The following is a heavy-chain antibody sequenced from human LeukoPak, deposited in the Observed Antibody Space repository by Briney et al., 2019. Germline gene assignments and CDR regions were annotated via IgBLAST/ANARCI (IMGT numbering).Heavy chain of an antibody. Sequence: ASVKVSCKASGYTFTGYYMHWVRQAPGQGLEWMGWINPNSGGTNYAQKFQGWVTMTRDTSISTAYMELSRLRSDDTAVYYCARATYYYDSSGYYTVAFDIWGQGTMVTVSS. CDR2: INPNSGGT. D-gene: IGHD3-22*01. J-gene: IGHJ3*02. CDR1: GYTFTGYY. CDR3: ARATYYYDSSGYYTVAFDI. V-gene: IGHV1-2*04.